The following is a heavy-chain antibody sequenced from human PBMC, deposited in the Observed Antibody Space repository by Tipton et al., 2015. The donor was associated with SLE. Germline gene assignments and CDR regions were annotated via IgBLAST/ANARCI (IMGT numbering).Heavy chain of an antibody. CDR1: RFAFSSYG. D-gene: IGHD2-2*01. Sequence: SLRLSCAASRFAFSSYGMNWVRQAPGKGLEWVSYISRSSSTIYYADSVKGRFTISRDNAKNSLYLQMNSLRAEDTAVYYCAAEIVVVPATRWYFDLWGRGTLVTVSS. V-gene: IGHV3-48*01. J-gene: IGHJ2*01. CDR2: ISRSSSTI. CDR3: AAEIVVVPATRWYFDL.